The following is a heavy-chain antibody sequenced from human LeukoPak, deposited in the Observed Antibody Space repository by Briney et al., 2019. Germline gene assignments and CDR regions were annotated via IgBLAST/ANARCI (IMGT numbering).Heavy chain of an antibody. Sequence: HSGGSLRLSCAASGFTFSTYWMHWVRQGPGKGLVWVSRINSDGTTTNYADSVKGRFTISRDNAKNTLYLQMNSLRAEDTAVYYCASDWVTTEYWGQGTLVTVSS. D-gene: IGHD4-17*01. CDR3: ASDWVTTEY. J-gene: IGHJ4*02. CDR2: INSDGTTT. CDR1: GFTFSTYW. V-gene: IGHV3-74*01.